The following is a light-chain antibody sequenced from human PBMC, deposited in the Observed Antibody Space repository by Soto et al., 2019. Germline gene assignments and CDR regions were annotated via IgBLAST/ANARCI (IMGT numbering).Light chain of an antibody. J-gene: IGLJ1*01. V-gene: IGLV1-51*01. CDR3: GTWDNSLSAGV. CDR2: DND. CDR1: SSNIGDNY. Sequence: QSVLTQPPSVSAAPGQNVTISCSGSSSNIGDNYVPWYQQLPGTAPKLLIYDNDRRPSGIPDRFSGSKSATSATLGITGLQTGDEADYYCGTWDNSLSAGVFGTGTKVTVL.